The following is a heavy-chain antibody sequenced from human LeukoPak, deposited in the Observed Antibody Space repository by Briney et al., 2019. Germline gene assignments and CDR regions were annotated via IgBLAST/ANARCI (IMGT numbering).Heavy chain of an antibody. J-gene: IGHJ4*02. V-gene: IGHV4-38-2*02. Sequence: SETLSLTCTVSGYSISSGYYWGWIRQPPGKGLEWIGSIYHSGTTYYNPSLKSRVTISVDTSKNQFPLKLSSVTAADTAVYYCARNSCPSGSCYDNRGYFDYWGQGTLVTVSS. CDR3: ARNSCPSGSCYDNRGYFDY. CDR2: IYHSGTT. CDR1: GYSISSGYY. D-gene: IGHD2-15*01.